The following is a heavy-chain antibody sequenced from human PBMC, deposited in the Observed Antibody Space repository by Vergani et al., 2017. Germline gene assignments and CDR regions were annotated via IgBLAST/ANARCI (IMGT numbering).Heavy chain of an antibody. D-gene: IGHD3-10*01. CDR2: ISSSSSYI. J-gene: IGHJ4*02. CDR3: ARIMVRGVTRSFDY. CDR1: GFTFSSYS. Sequence: VHLVESGGGVVQPGRSLTLSCAASGFTFSSYSMNWVRQAPGKGLEWVSSISSSSSYIYYADSVKGRFAISRDNAKNSLYLQMNSLRAEDTAVYYCARIMVRGVTRSFDYWGQGTLVTVSS. V-gene: IGHV3-21*01.